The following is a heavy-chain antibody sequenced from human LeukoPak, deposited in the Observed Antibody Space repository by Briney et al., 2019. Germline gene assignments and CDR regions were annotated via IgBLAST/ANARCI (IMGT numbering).Heavy chain of an antibody. Sequence: GGSLRLSCAASGFTFSDYSMNWVRQAPGKGLEWVAFIQYDVSNKYYADSVKGRFTISRDNSKNTLYLQMNSLRVEDTAVYFCARHDYSNFVGWFDPWGQGTLVSVSS. CDR2: IQYDVSNK. CDR3: ARHDYSNFVGWFDP. CDR1: GFTFSDYS. V-gene: IGHV3-30*02. D-gene: IGHD4-11*01. J-gene: IGHJ5*02.